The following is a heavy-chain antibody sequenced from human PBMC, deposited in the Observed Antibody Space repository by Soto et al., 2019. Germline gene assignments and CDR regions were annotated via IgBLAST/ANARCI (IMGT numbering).Heavy chain of an antibody. Sequence: SETLSLTCTVSGGSISSGDYYWSWIRQPPGKGLEWIGYIYYSGSTYYNPSLKSRVTISVDTSKSQFSLKLSSVTAADTAVYYCARGGGGYNSGGYFDYWGQGTLVTVSS. CDR2: IYYSGST. J-gene: IGHJ4*02. D-gene: IGHD5-12*01. CDR1: GGSISSGDYY. V-gene: IGHV4-30-4*01. CDR3: ARGGGGYNSGGYFDY.